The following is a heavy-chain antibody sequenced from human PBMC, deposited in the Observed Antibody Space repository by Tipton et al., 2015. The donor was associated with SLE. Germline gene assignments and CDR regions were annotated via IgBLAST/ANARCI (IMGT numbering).Heavy chain of an antibody. CDR2: IYSGGST. CDR1: GFTVSSNY. V-gene: IGHV3-66*01. D-gene: IGHD2-8*01. J-gene: IGHJ4*02. Sequence: GSLRLSCAASGFTVSSNYMSWVRQAPGKGLEWVSVIYSGGSTYYAESVKGRFTISIDLSRNQVSLELSSVTAADTAVYYCGKLGYCTDDICYTGIDHWGQGTPVTVSS. CDR3: GKLGYCTDDICYTGIDH.